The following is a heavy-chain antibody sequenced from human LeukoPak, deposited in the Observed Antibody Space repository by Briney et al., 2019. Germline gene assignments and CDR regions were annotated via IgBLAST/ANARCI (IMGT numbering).Heavy chain of an antibody. V-gene: IGHV5-51*01. Sequence: GGSLKISCKTSGYSFTSYWIGWVRQMPGKGLEWMGIIFPSDSDTRYSPSFQGQVTISVDKSISTAYLQWTSLKASDTAMYYCARHRYFQHWGQGTLVTVSS. CDR3: ARHRYFQH. CDR2: IFPSDSDT. CDR1: GYSFTSYW. J-gene: IGHJ1*01.